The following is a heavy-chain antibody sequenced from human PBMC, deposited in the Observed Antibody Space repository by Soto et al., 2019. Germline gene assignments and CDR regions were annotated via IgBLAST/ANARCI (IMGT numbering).Heavy chain of an antibody. V-gene: IGHV3-9*01. Sequence: EVQLVESGGGLVQPGRSLRLSCAASGFTVDDYAMHWVRQAPGKGLEWVSGISWNSGSIGYADSVKGRFTISRDNAKNSLYLQMNSLRAEDTALYYCAKDSANWNYLDYWGQGTLVTVSS. CDR1: GFTVDDYA. CDR2: ISWNSGSI. CDR3: AKDSANWNYLDY. D-gene: IGHD1-20*01. J-gene: IGHJ4*02.